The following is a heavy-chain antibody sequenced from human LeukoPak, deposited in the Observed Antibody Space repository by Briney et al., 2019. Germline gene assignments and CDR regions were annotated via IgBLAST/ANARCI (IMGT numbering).Heavy chain of an antibody. D-gene: IGHD3-10*01. V-gene: IGHV1-2*06. J-gene: IGHJ6*03. CDR2: INPNSGGT. CDR3: ARDLVHGSGTPTNYYYYYYMDV. Sequence: ASVKVSCKASGYTFTGYYMHWVRQAPGQGLEWMGRINPNSGGTNYAQKFQGRVTMTRDTSISTAYMELSRLRSDDTAVYYCARDLVHGSGTPTNYYYYYYMDVWSKGTTVTVSS. CDR1: GYTFTGYY.